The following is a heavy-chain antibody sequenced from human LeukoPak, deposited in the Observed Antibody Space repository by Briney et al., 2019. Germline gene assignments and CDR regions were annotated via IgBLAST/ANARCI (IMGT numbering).Heavy chain of an antibody. CDR2: INHSGST. J-gene: IGHJ5*02. Sequence: PSETLSLTCSVSGGSISSYYWSWIRQPPGKGLEWIGEINHSGSTNYNPSLKSRVTISVDTSKNQFSLKLSSVTAADTAVYYCARGLYSSSWYNWFDPWGQGTLVTVSS. CDR1: GGSISSYY. CDR3: ARGLYSSSWYNWFDP. D-gene: IGHD6-13*01. V-gene: IGHV4-34*01.